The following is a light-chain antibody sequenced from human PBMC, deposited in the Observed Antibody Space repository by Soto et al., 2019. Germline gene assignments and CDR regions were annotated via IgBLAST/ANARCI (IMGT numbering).Light chain of an antibody. CDR3: QVWDSSSDHAI. J-gene: IGLJ2*01. CDR2: DDR. CDR1: NIGGKN. Sequence: SYELTQPPSVSVAPRQTARITCGGNNIGGKNVHWYQQKPGQAPILVVYDDRDRPSGIPERFSGSNSGNTATLTINRVEAGDEADYYCQVWDSSSDHAIFGGGTKLTVL. V-gene: IGLV3-21*02.